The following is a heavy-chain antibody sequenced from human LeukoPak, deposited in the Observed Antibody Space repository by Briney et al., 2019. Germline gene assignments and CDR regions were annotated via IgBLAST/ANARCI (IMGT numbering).Heavy chain of an antibody. J-gene: IGHJ4*02. CDR3: AKSVAAVGARYDSSGYADY. CDR1: GFTFSSYA. Sequence: GGSLRLSCAASGFTFSSYAMSWVRQAPGKGLEWVSAISGSGGSTYYADSVKDRFTISRDNSKNTLYLQMNSLRAEDTAVYYCAKSVAAVGARYDSSGYADYWGQGTLVTVSS. CDR2: ISGSGGST. D-gene: IGHD3-22*01. V-gene: IGHV3-23*01.